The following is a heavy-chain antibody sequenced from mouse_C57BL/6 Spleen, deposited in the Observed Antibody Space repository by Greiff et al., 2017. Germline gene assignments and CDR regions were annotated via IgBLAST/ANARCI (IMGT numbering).Heavy chain of an antibody. CDR2: ISDGGSYT. D-gene: IGHD1-1*01. V-gene: IGHV5-4*03. Sequence: DVKLVESGGGLVKPGGSLKLSCAASGFTFSSYAMSWVRQTPEKRLEWVATISDGGSYTYYPDNVKGRFTISRDNAKNNLYLQMSHLKSEDTAMYYCNYGSSSWFAYWGQGTLVTVSA. CDR3: NYGSSSWFAY. J-gene: IGHJ3*01. CDR1: GFTFSSYA.